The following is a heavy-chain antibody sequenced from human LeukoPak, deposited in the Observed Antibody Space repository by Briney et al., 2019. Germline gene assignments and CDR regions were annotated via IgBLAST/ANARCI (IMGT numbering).Heavy chain of an antibody. Sequence: SVKVSCKASGGTFSSYAISWVRQAPGQGLEWMGGIIPIFGTANYAQKFQGRVTITADESTSTAYTELSSLRSEDTAVYYCALIATVVTPINGSVDYWGQGALVTVSS. D-gene: IGHD4-23*01. CDR2: IIPIFGTA. CDR3: ALIATVVTPINGSVDY. CDR1: GGTFSSYA. V-gene: IGHV1-69*13. J-gene: IGHJ4*02.